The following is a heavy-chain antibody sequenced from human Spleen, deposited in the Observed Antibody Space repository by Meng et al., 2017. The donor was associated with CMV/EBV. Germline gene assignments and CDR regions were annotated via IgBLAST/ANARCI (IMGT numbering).Heavy chain of an antibody. J-gene: IGHJ6*02. CDR2: INSNSGTK. Sequence: GGSLRLSCAASGFTFSGSAMYWVRQAPGKGLEWVSFINSNSGTKYYGDSVRGRFTISRDNAKNSVYLQMNSLRADDTALYYCARHPSWVSGLDVWGQGTTVTVSS. V-gene: IGHV3-48*04. CDR3: ARHPSWVSGLDV. D-gene: IGHD6-6*01. CDR1: GFTFSGSA.